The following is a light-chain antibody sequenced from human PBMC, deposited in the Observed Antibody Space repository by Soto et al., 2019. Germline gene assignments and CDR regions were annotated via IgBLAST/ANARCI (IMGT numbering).Light chain of an antibody. V-gene: IGKV1-33*01. CDR1: QDITND. Sequence: DIQMTQSPSSLSASVGDRVTITCRASQDITNDLNWYQQKPGKAPKVLIYEASNLKTGGPSRFSGSGSGTYFTFTISSLQPEDTATYFCQQYDNVPLTFGGGTKVEIK. J-gene: IGKJ4*01. CDR3: QQYDNVPLT. CDR2: EAS.